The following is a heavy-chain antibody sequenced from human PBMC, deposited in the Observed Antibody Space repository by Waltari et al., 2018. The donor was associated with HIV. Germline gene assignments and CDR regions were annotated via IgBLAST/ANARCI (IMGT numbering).Heavy chain of an antibody. D-gene: IGHD3-22*01. V-gene: IGHV3-21*01. CDR1: GLPFSSYS. J-gene: IGHJ4*02. CDR2: ISSGNNYI. Sequence: ELQLVESGGGVVTPGGSLRLPCAASGLPFSSYSMTWVRQAPGKGLEWVSSISSGNNYIYYADSVKGRFTISRDNAWDSLSLQMNSLRAEDTAVYYCARVGSGYTYYFDSWGQGTLVTVSS. CDR3: ARVGSGYTYYFDS.